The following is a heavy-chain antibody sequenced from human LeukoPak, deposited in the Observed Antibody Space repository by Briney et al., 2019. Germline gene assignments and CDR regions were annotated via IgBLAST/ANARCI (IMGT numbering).Heavy chain of an antibody. Sequence: SETLSLTCAVYGGSFSSYYWSWIRQPPGKGLEWIGEINHSGSTNYNPSLKSRVTISVDTSKNQFSLKLSSVTAADTAVYYCARRYSGYDVWGQGTLVTVSS. CDR1: GGSFSSYY. V-gene: IGHV4-34*01. J-gene: IGHJ4*02. D-gene: IGHD5-12*01. CDR2: INHSGST. CDR3: ARRYSGYDV.